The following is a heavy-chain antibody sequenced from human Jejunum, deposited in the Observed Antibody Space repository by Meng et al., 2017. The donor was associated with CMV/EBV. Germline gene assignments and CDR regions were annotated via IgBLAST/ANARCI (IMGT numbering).Heavy chain of an antibody. CDR3: ARAIDYGDPNWFDP. Sequence: GFTFSSYAMSWVRQVPGRGLEWVSAISISGTNTYYTDSVRGRFTISRDNAKNSVYLQMNSLRAEDTAVYYCARAIDYGDPNWFDPWGQGTLVTVSS. J-gene: IGHJ5*02. V-gene: IGHV3-23*05. CDR2: ISISGTNT. D-gene: IGHD4-17*01. CDR1: GFTFSSYA.